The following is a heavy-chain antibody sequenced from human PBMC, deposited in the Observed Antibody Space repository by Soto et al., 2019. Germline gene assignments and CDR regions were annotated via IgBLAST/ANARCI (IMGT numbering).Heavy chain of an antibody. J-gene: IGHJ4*02. D-gene: IGHD5-18*01. V-gene: IGHV3-74*01. CDR1: GFTFSSYW. CDR2: INSDGSST. CDR3: ARDRGYGEEIDY. Sequence: LRLSCAASGFTFSSYWMHWVRQAPGKGLVWVSRINSDGSSTSYADSVKGRFTISRDNAKNTLYLQMNSLRAEDTAVYYCARDRGYGEEIDYWGQGTLVTVSS.